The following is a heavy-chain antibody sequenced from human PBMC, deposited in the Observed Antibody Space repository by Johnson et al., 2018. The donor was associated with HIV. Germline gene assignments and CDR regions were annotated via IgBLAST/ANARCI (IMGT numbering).Heavy chain of an antibody. V-gene: IGHV3-30*19. Sequence: QVQLVESGGGVVQPGRSLRLPCVASGFIHSRYDMDWVRQAPGKGLEWVTSVQFDGNKKHHIDSVKGRLTISRDNAKNSPYLQLNSLRAEDTAVYYLGRPKYSSSWHDAFDIWGQGTMVTVFS. CDR2: VQFDGNKK. CDR3: GRPKYSSSWHDAFDI. J-gene: IGHJ3*02. D-gene: IGHD6-13*01. CDR1: GFIHSRYD.